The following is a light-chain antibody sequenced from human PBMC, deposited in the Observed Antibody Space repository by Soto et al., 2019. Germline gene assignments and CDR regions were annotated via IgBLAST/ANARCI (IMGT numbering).Light chain of an antibody. V-gene: IGLV2-14*01. CDR2: DVS. Sequence: QSVLTQPASVSGSPGQSITISCTGTSSDVGGYNYVSWYQQHPGKGPKLMIHDVSNRPSGVSNRFSGSKSGNTASLTISGLQAEDEADYYCSSYTSSSTLVFGPGTKVTVL. CDR1: SSDVGGYNY. J-gene: IGLJ1*01. CDR3: SSYTSSSTLV.